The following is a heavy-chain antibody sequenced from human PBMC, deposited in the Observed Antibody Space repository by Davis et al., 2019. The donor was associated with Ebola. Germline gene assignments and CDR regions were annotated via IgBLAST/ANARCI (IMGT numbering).Heavy chain of an antibody. Sequence: MPSETLSLTCTVSGGSISSYYWSWIRQPPGKGLEWIGEINHSGSTNYNPSLKSRVTISVDTSKNQFSLKLSSVTAADTAVYYCARFRRTFYYYYGMDVWGQGTTVTVSS. CDR3: ARFRRTFYYYYGMDV. CDR1: GGSISSYY. V-gene: IGHV4-34*01. D-gene: IGHD1/OR15-1a*01. J-gene: IGHJ6*02. CDR2: INHSGST.